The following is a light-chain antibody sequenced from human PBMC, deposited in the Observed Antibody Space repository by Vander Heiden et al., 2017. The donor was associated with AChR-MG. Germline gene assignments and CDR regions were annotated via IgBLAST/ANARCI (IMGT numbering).Light chain of an antibody. J-gene: IGKJ2*01. V-gene: IGKV1-33*01. CDR2: DAT. CDR3: QEYDDLNT. CDR1: PDIRAY. Sequence: DLQMTQSPSSLSASIGDSVTITCQASPDIRAYLNWYQQKPGEAPKLRIYDATFLEKGVPSRFSGSGYGTDFTLTITNLQPEDIATYYWQEYDDLNTFGQGTKLDLK.